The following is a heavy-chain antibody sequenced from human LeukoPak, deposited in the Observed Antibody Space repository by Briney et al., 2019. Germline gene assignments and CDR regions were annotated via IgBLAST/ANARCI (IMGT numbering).Heavy chain of an antibody. CDR1: GFSFSNYA. CDR3: AKDQQWLSVTYYFDY. V-gene: IGHV3-64*04. J-gene: IGHJ4*02. Sequence: GGSLRLSCSASGFSFSNYAMHWVRQAPGKGLEYVSGISNNGGSTYYADSVKGRFTISRDNSKNTLYLQMNSLRAEDTAVYYCAKDQQWLSVTYYFDYWGQGTLVTVSS. CDR2: ISNNGGST. D-gene: IGHD6-19*01.